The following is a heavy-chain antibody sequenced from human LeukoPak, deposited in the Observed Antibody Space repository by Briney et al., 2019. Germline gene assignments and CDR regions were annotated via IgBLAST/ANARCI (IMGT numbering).Heavy chain of an antibody. J-gene: IGHJ3*02. CDR2: INPSGGST. V-gene: IGHV1-46*01. Sequence: GASVKVSCKASGYTFTSYGISWMRQAPGQGLEWMGIINPSGGSTSYAQKFQGRVTMTRDMSTSTVYMELSSLRSEDTAVYYCAREDTIFGVGDAFDIWGQGTMVTVSS. CDR1: GYTFTSYG. D-gene: IGHD3-3*01. CDR3: AREDTIFGVGDAFDI.